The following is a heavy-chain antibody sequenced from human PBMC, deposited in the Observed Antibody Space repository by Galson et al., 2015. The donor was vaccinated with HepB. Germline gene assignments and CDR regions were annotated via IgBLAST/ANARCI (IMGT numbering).Heavy chain of an antibody. Sequence: SLRLSCAASGFTFSNAWMNWVRQAPGKGLEWVGRIKSKTDGGTTDYAAPVKGRFTISRDDSKNTLYLQMNSLKTEDTAVYYCTVVVAATGDAFDIWGQGTMVTVSS. V-gene: IGHV3-15*07. J-gene: IGHJ3*02. CDR3: TVVVAATGDAFDI. D-gene: IGHD2-15*01. CDR1: GFTFSNAW. CDR2: IKSKTDGGTT.